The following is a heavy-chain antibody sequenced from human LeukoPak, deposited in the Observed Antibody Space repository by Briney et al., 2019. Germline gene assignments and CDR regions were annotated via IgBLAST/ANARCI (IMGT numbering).Heavy chain of an antibody. Sequence: QAGGYLRLSGAGSGFTFISYAMSWLRQAPGNGLEWVSAISGSGGNTYYADSVKGRFTISRDNSKNMLYLQMNSQRAEDTDVYYCAKDPLDWFGPWGQGTLVTVSS. CDR3: AKDPLDWFGP. CDR2: ISGSGGNT. J-gene: IGHJ5*02. V-gene: IGHV3-23*01. CDR1: GFTFISYA.